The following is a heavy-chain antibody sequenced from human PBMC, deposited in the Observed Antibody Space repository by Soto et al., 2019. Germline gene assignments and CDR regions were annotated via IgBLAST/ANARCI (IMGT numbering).Heavy chain of an antibody. CDR3: ARHAEGYCSSTSCYDYYYYYMDV. V-gene: IGHV4-39*01. Sequence: QLQLQESGPGLVKPSETLSLTCTVSGGSISSSSYYWGWIRQPPGKGLEWIGSIYYSGSTYYNPFLKSRVTISVDTSKNHFSLKLSSVTAADTAVYYCARHAEGYCSSTSCYDYYYYYMDVWGKGTTVTVSS. D-gene: IGHD2-2*01. CDR1: GGSISSSSYY. CDR2: IYYSGST. J-gene: IGHJ6*03.